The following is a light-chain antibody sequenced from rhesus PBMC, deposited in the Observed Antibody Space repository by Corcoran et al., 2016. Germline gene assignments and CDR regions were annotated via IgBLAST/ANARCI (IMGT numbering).Light chain of an antibody. CDR3: QQYYDNPLT. CDR1: QKIHRN. V-gene: IGKV1S8*01. Sequence: DIQMTQSPSALSASVGDRVTISCRASQKIHRNLAWYQQKPGKAPNLLIYLASSLQTGIPSRFGGRGSGTDFTLTLSSLQPEDSAVSYCQQYYDNPLTFGGGTRVEVK. J-gene: IGKJ4*01. CDR2: LAS.